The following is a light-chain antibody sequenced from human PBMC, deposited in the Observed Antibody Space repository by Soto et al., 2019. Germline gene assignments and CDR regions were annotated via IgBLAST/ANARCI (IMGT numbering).Light chain of an antibody. CDR2: KAS. V-gene: IGKV1-5*03. CDR1: QSISSW. CDR3: QQYNPDSPWT. Sequence: DIQMTQSPSTLSASVGDRVTISCRASQSISSWLAWYQQKPGKAPKLLIYKASSLESGVPSRFSGSGSGTEFTLTISSLQPDDFATYYCQQYNPDSPWTFGQGTKVDSK. J-gene: IGKJ1*01.